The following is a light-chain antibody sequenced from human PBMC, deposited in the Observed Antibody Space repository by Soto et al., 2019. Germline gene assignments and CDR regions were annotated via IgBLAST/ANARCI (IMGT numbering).Light chain of an antibody. CDR2: EDN. Sequence: QSALTQPASVSGSPGQSITISCTGTSSDVGSYNLVSWYQHHPGKAPKFIIYEDNKRPSGVSNRFSGSKSGNTASLTISGLQAEDEADYYCCAFVRSNALLFGGGTTVTVL. CDR1: SSDVGSYNL. CDR3: CAFVRSNALL. J-gene: IGLJ2*01. V-gene: IGLV2-23*01.